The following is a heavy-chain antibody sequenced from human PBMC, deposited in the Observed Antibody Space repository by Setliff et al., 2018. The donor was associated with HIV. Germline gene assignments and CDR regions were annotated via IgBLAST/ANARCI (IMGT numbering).Heavy chain of an antibody. D-gene: IGHD5-12*01. V-gene: IGHV3-7*01. CDR1: GFTFSSYW. CDR3: ARDGVATTEGY. Sequence: ETLRLSCAASGFTFSSYWMSWVRQAPGKGLEWVANIKQDGSEKYYVDSVKGRFTISRDNAKNSLYLQMNSLRAEDTAVYYCARDGVATTEGYWGQGTLVTVSS. CDR2: IKQDGSEK. J-gene: IGHJ4*02.